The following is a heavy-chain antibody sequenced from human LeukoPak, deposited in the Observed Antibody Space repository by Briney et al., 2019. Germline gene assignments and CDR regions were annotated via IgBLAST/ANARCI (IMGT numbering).Heavy chain of an antibody. CDR2: INHSGST. CDR1: GGSFGGYY. CDR3: ARGGDIVVVVAATNWFDP. V-gene: IGHV4-34*01. J-gene: IGHJ5*02. Sequence: SETLSLTCAVYGGSFGGYYWSWIRQPPRKGLEWIGEINHSGSTNYNPSLKSRVTISVDTSKNQFSLKLSSVTAADTAVYYCARGGDIVVVVAATNWFDPWGQGTLVTVSS. D-gene: IGHD2-15*01.